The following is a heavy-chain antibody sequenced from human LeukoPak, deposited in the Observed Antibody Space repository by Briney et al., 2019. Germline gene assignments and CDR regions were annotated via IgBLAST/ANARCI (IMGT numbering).Heavy chain of an antibody. J-gene: IGHJ6*02. CDR2: IYYSGST. Sequence: SETLSLTCTVSGGSISSYYWSWIRQPPGKGLEWIGYIYYSGSTNYNPSLKSRVTISVDTSKNQFSLKLSSVTAADTAVYYCARAEFYGGSGSYYTPYYYYYGMDVWGQGTTVTVSS. D-gene: IGHD3-10*01. CDR1: GGSISSYY. CDR3: ARAEFYGGSGSYYTPYYYYYGMDV. V-gene: IGHV4-59*01.